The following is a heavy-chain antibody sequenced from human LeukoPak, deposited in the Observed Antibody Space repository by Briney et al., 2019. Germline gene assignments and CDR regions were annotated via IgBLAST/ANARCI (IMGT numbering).Heavy chain of an antibody. D-gene: IGHD2-2*01. CDR2: ISGSGGST. CDR3: AKAPKWVVVPAAYVY. J-gene: IGHJ4*02. CDR1: GFTFSSYA. V-gene: IGHV3-23*01. Sequence: GGSLRLSCAASGFTFSSYAMSWVRQAPGKGLEWVSAISGSGGSTYYADSVKGRFTISRDNSKNTLYLQMNSLRAEDTAVYYCAKAPKWVVVPAAYVYWGQGTLVTVSS.